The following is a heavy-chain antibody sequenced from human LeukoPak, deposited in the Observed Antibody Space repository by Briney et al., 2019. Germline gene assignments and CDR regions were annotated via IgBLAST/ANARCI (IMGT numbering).Heavy chain of an antibody. J-gene: IGHJ5*02. V-gene: IGHV1-18*01. Sequence: ASVKVSCKASGYTFTSYGISWVRQAPGQGLEWMGWISAYNGNTNYAQKLQGRVTMTTDTSTSTAYMELRSLGSDDTAVYYCARGYCSSTSCYIEDNWFDPWGQGTLVTVSS. CDR1: GYTFTSYG. CDR2: ISAYNGNT. CDR3: ARGYCSSTSCYIEDNWFDP. D-gene: IGHD2-2*02.